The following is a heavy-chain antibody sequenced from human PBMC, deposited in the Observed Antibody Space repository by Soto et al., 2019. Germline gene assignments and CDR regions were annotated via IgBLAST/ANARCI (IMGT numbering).Heavy chain of an antibody. V-gene: IGHV5-51*01. CDR1: GYSFTSYW. CDR2: IYPGDSDT. J-gene: IGHJ6*02. Sequence: RGESLKISCKGSGYSFTSYWIGWVRQMPGKGLEWMGIIYPGDSDTRYSPSFQGQVTISADKSISTAYLQWSSLKASDTAMYYCARTSVNYYYYYGMDVWGQGTTVTVSS. D-gene: IGHD4-4*01. CDR3: ARTSVNYYYYYGMDV.